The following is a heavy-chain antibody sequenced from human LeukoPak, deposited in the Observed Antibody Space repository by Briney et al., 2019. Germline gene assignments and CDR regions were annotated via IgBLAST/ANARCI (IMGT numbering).Heavy chain of an antibody. V-gene: IGHV3-7*01. CDR2: IKQDGSEK. D-gene: IGHD4-23*01. CDR1: GFTFSSYW. CDR3: ARDFFGNYGGGYYFDY. Sequence: GGSLRLSCAASGFTFSSYWMSWVRQAPGKGLEWVANIKQDGSEKYYVDSVKGRFTISRDKAKSSLYLQMNSLRAEDTAVYYCARDFFGNYGGGYYFDYWGQGTLVTVSS. J-gene: IGHJ4*02.